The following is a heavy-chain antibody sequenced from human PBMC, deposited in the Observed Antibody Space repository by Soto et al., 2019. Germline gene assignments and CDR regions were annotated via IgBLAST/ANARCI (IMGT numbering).Heavy chain of an antibody. D-gene: IGHD4-4*01. CDR2: IYYSGST. V-gene: IGHV4-39*01. CDR1: GGSISSSSYY. Sequence: PSETLSLTCTVSGGSISSSSYYWGWIRQPPGKGLEWIGSIYYSGSTYYNPSLKSRVTISVDTSKNQFSLKLSSVTAADTAVYYCARQGSNREPIYYYYYGMDVWGQGTTVTVSS. J-gene: IGHJ6*02. CDR3: ARQGSNREPIYYYYYGMDV.